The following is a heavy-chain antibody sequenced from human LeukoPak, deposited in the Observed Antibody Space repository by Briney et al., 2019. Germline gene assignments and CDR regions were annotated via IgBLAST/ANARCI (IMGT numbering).Heavy chain of an antibody. Sequence: GASVKVSCKASEFTFTSYDINWVREASGQGLEWMGWMNPNNGNTGYAQKFQGRVTMTRDTSISTAYMELRGLRSEDTAVYHCVRDGEGAAISVNYWFDPWGQGTLVTVSS. CDR3: VRDGEGAAISVNYWFDP. CDR2: MNPNNGNT. CDR1: EFTFTSYD. D-gene: IGHD2-2*02. J-gene: IGHJ5*02. V-gene: IGHV1-8*01.